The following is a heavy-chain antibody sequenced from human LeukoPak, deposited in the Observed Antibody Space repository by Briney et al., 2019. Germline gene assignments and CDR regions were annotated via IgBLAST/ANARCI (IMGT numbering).Heavy chain of an antibody. J-gene: IGHJ4*02. CDR3: ARGREAAATPNDY. D-gene: IGHD6-13*01. V-gene: IGHV4-34*01. CDR1: GGSFSGYY. Sequence: SETLSLTCAVYGGSFSGYYWSWIRQPPGKGLEWIGEINHSGSTNYNPSLKSRVTISVDTSKNQFSLKLSSVTAADTAVYYCARGREAAATPNDYWGQGTLVTVSS. CDR2: INHSGST.